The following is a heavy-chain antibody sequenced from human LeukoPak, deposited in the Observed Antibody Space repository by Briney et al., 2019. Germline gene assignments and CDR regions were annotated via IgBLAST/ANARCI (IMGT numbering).Heavy chain of an antibody. CDR2: IYYSGST. D-gene: IGHD2-15*01. CDR3: ARAGYCSGGSCYDAFDI. CDR1: GGSICSGGYY. Sequence: PSQTLSLTCTVSGGSICSGGYYWSWIRQHPGKGLEWIGYIYYSGSTYYNPSLKSRVTISVDTSKNQFSLKLSSVTAADTAVYYCARAGYCSGGSCYDAFDIWGQGTMVTVSS. J-gene: IGHJ3*02. V-gene: IGHV4-31*03.